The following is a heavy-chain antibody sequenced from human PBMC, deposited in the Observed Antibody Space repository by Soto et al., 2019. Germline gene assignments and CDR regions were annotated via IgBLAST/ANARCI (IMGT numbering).Heavy chain of an antibody. J-gene: IGHJ5*02. Sequence: LGESLKISCKGSGYSFTNYWIAWVRQVPGKGLEYMGIIYPSDSTTRYSPSFQGQVTISADKSISTAYLQWNSLKASDTAMYYCARHGFYGDYSSNYFDPWGQGTLVTVSS. CDR2: IYPSDSTT. D-gene: IGHD4-17*01. V-gene: IGHV5-51*01. CDR1: GYSFTNYW. CDR3: ARHGFYGDYSSNYFDP.